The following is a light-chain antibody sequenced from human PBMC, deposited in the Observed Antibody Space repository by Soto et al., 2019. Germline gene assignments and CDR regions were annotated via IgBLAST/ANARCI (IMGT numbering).Light chain of an antibody. CDR2: DAS. CDR3: QQYDNLFT. Sequence: DIQMTQSPSSLSASVGDRVTLTCQGSQDIRNYLNWYQQKPGKAPKLLIYDASNLETGVPSRFSGSGSGTDFTFTISSLQPEDFATYYCQQYDNLFTFGPGTKVDIK. CDR1: QDIRNY. J-gene: IGKJ3*01. V-gene: IGKV1-33*01.